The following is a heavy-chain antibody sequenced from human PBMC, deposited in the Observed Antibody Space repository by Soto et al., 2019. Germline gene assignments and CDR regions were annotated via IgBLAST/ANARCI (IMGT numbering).Heavy chain of an antibody. Sequence: PGGSLTLFCADSGFTFSGYSMNWVRQAPGKGLEWVASISTRSDIYYADSVKGRFTISRDNAKNSVSLQMNSLRAEDTAVYYCAREETAWPLAYGLDVWGQGTTVTVSS. D-gene: IGHD2-21*02. V-gene: IGHV3-21*01. CDR3: AREETAWPLAYGLDV. CDR1: GFTFSGYS. CDR2: ISTRSDI. J-gene: IGHJ6*02.